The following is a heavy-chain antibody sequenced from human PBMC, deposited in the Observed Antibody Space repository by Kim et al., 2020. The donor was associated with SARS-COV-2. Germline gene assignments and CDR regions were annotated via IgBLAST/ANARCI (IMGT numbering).Heavy chain of an antibody. CDR2: IYYSGST. Sequence: SETLSLTCTVSGGSISSGGYYWSWIRQHPGKGLEWIGYIYYSGSTYYNPSLKSRVTISVDTSKNQFSLKLSSVTAADTAVYYCARDTRGKHCSSTSCYEGDAFDIWGQGTMVTVSS. J-gene: IGHJ3*02. CDR1: GGSISSGGYY. V-gene: IGHV4-31*03. D-gene: IGHD2-2*01. CDR3: ARDTRGKHCSSTSCYEGDAFDI.